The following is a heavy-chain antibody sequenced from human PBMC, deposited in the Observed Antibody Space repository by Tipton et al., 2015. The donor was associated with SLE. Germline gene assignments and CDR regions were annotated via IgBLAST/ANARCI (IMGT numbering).Heavy chain of an antibody. CDR2: IYTSGST. CDR1: GGSFSGYY. Sequence: TLSLTCAVYGGSFSGYYWSWIRQPAGKGLEWIGYIYTSGSTNYNPSLKSRVTISVDTSKNQFSLKLSSVTAADTAVYYCARIVGARWAFDIWGQGTMVIVSS. J-gene: IGHJ3*02. CDR3: ARIVGARWAFDI. D-gene: IGHD1-26*01. V-gene: IGHV4-4*09.